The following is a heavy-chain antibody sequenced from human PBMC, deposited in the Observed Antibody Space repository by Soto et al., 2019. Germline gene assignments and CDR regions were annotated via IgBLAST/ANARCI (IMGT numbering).Heavy chain of an antibody. J-gene: IGHJ4*02. D-gene: IGHD5-12*01. Sequence: GGSLRLSCAASGFTFSSYAMSWVRQAPGKGLEWVSAISGSGGSTYYADSVKGRFSISRDNSKNTLYLQMNSLRAEDTAVYYCAKEKWIRFRGPVTYWGQGTLVTVSS. V-gene: IGHV3-23*01. CDR3: AKEKWIRFRGPVTY. CDR1: GFTFSSYA. CDR2: ISGSGGST.